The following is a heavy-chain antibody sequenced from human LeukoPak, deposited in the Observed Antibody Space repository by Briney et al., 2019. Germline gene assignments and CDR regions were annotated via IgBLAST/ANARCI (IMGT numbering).Heavy chain of an antibody. J-gene: IGHJ4*02. D-gene: IGHD3-22*01. CDR1: GFTFSSYW. V-gene: IGHV3-7*03. Sequence: GGSLRLSCAASGFTFSSYWMSWVRQAPGKGLEWVANIKQDGSEKYYVDSVKGRFTISRDNAKNTLYLQMNSLRAEDTAVYYCAKDNPYYYDSSGYYDYWGQGTLVTVSS. CDR3: AKDNPYYYDSSGYYDY. CDR2: IKQDGSEK.